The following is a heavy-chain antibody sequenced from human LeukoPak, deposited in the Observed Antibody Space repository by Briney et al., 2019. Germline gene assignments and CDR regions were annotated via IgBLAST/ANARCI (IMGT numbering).Heavy chain of an antibody. CDR2: INWNGGST. CDR3: ARRFTIFGRYFDL. CDR1: GFTFDDYG. Sequence: GGSLRLSCAASGFTFDDYGMSWVRQAPGKGLEWVSGINWNGGSTSYADSVKGRFTISRDNAKNSLYLQLKRLRADDTALYYCARRFTIFGRYFDLWGRGTLVTVSS. J-gene: IGHJ2*01. V-gene: IGHV3-20*04. D-gene: IGHD3-3*01.